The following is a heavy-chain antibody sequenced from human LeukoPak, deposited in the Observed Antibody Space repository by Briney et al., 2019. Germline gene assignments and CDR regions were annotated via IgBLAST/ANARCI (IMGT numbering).Heavy chain of an antibody. J-gene: IGHJ3*02. CDR3: ARDRMNAFDI. CDR2: IKQDGSEK. V-gene: IGHV3-7*01. Sequence: GGSLRLSCAASGFTFSGSAMHWVRQAPGKGLEWVANIKQDGSEKYYVDSVKGRFTISRDNAKNSLYLQMNSLRAEDTAVYYCARDRMNAFDIWGQGTMVTVSS. CDR1: GFTFSGSA.